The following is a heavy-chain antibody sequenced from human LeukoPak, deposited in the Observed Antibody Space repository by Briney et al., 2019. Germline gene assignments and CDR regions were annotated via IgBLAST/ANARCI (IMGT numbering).Heavy chain of an antibody. J-gene: IGHJ5*02. CDR1: GFTFSSYA. CDR2: ISYDGSNK. Sequence: PGRSLRLSCAASGFTFSSYAMHWVRQAPGKGLEWVAVISYDGSNKYYADSVEGRFTISRDNSKNTLYLQMNSLRAEDTAVYYCARVRGTYYDFWSGYSWFDPWGQGTLVTVSS. V-gene: IGHV3-30-3*01. D-gene: IGHD3-3*01. CDR3: ARVRGTYYDFWSGYSWFDP.